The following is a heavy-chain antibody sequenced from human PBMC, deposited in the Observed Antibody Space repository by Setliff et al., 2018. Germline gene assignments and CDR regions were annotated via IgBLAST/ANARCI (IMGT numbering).Heavy chain of an antibody. CDR2: INHSGST. V-gene: IGHV4-34*01. CDR3: ARAWGSSSSALFYWFDP. CDR1: GGSFSGYY. J-gene: IGHJ5*02. Sequence: SETLSLTCAVYGGSFSGYYWSWIRQPPGKGLEWIWEINHSGSTNYNPSLKSRVTISVDTSKNQFSLKLSSVTAADTAVYYCARAWGSSSSALFYWFDPWGQGTLVTVSS. D-gene: IGHD6-6*01.